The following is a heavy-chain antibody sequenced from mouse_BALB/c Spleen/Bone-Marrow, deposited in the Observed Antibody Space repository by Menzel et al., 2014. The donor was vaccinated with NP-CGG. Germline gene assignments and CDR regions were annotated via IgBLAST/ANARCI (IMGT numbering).Heavy chain of an antibody. CDR1: GYTFTSYY. Sequence: QVHVKQSGAELVKPGASVKLSCKASGYTFTSYYMYWVRQRPGQGLEWIGEINPINGGTNFSEKFKSRATLTVDKSSSTAFMQLSTLTSEDSAVYYCTRSNSGYWYFDVWGAGTTVTVSS. J-gene: IGHJ1*01. CDR2: INPINGGT. D-gene: IGHD4-1*02. V-gene: IGHV1S81*02. CDR3: TRSNSGYWYFDV.